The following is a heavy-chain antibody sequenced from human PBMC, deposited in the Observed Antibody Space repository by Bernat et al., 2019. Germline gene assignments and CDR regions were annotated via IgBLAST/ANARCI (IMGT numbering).Heavy chain of an antibody. D-gene: IGHD3-10*01. J-gene: IGHJ4*02. CDR1: GFTFSSYE. CDR3: ASLSTPQYYYGSGSYLDY. Sequence: EVQLVESGGDLVQPGGSLRLSCAASGFTFSSYEMNWVRQAPGKGLEWVSYISSSGSTIYYADSVKGRFTISRDNAKNSLYLQMNSLRAEDTAVYYCASLSTPQYYYGSGSYLDYWGQGTLVTVSS. CDR2: ISSSGSTI. V-gene: IGHV3-48*03.